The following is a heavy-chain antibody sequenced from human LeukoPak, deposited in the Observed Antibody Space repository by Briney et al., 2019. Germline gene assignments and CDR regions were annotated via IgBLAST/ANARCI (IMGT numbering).Heavy chain of an antibody. CDR1: GYTLTELS. J-gene: IGHJ4*02. CDR2: FDPEDGET. D-gene: IGHD4-11*01. V-gene: IGHV1-24*01. Sequence: GASVKVSCKVSGYTLTELSMHWVRQAPGKGLEWMGGFDPEDGETIYAQKFQGRVTMTEDTSTDTAYMELSSLRSEDTAVYYCATGQLSNYYFDYWGQGTLVTVSS. CDR3: ATGQLSNYYFDY.